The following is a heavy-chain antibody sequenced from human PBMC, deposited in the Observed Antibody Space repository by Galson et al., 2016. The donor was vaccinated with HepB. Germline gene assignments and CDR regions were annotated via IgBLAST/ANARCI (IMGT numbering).Heavy chain of an antibody. V-gene: IGHV3-33*06. Sequence: SLRLSCAASGSTFSNYAMHWVRQAPGKGLEWVAVIWYDGSHQYYGDSVKGRFTISRDNSKNTLYLQMNSLRAEDTAVYYCAKEGRQYGDYDFDHWGQGTLVTVSS. CDR3: AKEGRQYGDYDFDH. J-gene: IGHJ4*02. CDR2: IWYDGSHQ. CDR1: GSTFSNYA. D-gene: IGHD4-17*01.